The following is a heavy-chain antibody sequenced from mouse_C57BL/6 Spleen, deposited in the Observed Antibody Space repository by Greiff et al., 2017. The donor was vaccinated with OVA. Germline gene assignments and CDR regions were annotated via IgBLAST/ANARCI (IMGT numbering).Heavy chain of an antibody. V-gene: IGHV1-59*01. CDR1: GYTFTSYW. CDR3: ASLLYYYGSSPYYFDY. D-gene: IGHD1-1*01. CDR2: IDPSDSYT. J-gene: IGHJ2*01. Sequence: VQLQQPGAELVRPGTSVKLSCKASGYTFTSYWMHWVKQRPGQGLEWIGVIDPSDSYTNYNQKFKGKATLTVDTSSSTAYMQLSSLTSEDSAVYYCASLLYYYGSSPYYFDYWGQGTTLTVSS.